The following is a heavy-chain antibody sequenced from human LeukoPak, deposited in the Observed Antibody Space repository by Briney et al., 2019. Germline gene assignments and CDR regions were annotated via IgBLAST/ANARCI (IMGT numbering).Heavy chain of an antibody. V-gene: IGHV1-18*01. Sequence: ASVKVSCKASGYTFTSYGISWVRQAPGQGLEWMGWISAYNGNTNYARKLQGRVTMTTDTSTSTAYMELRSLRSDDTAVYYCARDRAHTAMVYPADYWGQGTLVTVSS. CDR2: ISAYNGNT. J-gene: IGHJ4*02. CDR3: ARDRAHTAMVYPADY. D-gene: IGHD5-18*01. CDR1: GYTFTSYG.